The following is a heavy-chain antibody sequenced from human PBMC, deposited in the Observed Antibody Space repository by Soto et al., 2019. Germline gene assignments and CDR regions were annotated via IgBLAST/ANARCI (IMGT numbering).Heavy chain of an antibody. D-gene: IGHD2-15*01. V-gene: IGHV2-5*02. CDR3: AHRRGRYCSGGSCYFDF. CDR2: IYWDDDK. Sequence: QITLKESGPTLVKPTQTLTLTCTFCGFSLSTSGVGVGWIRQPPGKALEWLALIYWDDDKRYSPSLKSRLTITKDTSKNQVVLTMTNMDPVDTATYYCAHRRGRYCSGGSCYFDFWGQGTLVTVSS. J-gene: IGHJ4*02. CDR1: GFSLSTSGVG.